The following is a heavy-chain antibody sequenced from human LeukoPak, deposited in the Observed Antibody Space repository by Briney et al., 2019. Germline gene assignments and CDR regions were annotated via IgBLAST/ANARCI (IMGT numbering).Heavy chain of an antibody. CDR2: IYNSGST. CDR1: GGSISSYY. Sequence: PSETLSLTCTVSGGSISSYYWNWTRQPPGKGLEWIGHIYNSGSTNYNPSLKSRVTISVDTSKNQFSLKLSSVTAADTAVYYCARDGSGSYYNWFDPWGQGTLVNVSS. J-gene: IGHJ5*02. D-gene: IGHD3-10*01. V-gene: IGHV4-59*01. CDR3: ARDGSGSYYNWFDP.